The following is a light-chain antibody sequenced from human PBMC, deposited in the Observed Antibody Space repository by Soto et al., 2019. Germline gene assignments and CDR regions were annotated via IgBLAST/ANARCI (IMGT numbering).Light chain of an antibody. Sequence: EIVLTQTPGTLSLSPGERATLSCRASQSVRSGYIAWYQHKEGQPPRLLIYGASSRATGIPDRFSGSGSGTDFTLTISRLEPEDFAGYYCHHYGSSPPRTFGQGTKLEIK. J-gene: IGKJ2*01. CDR1: QSVRSGY. V-gene: IGKV3-20*01. CDR3: HHYGSSPPRT. CDR2: GAS.